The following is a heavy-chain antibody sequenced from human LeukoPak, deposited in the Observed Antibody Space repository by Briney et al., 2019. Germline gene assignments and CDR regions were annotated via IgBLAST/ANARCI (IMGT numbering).Heavy chain of an antibody. CDR1: GGSFRGYY. CDR2: INHSGST. Sequence: PSETLSLPRAVYGGSFRGYYWSWLRQPPRKGRAGIGEINHSGSTNSNPPLESRVAISVDTSMTQFSRKLSSVTAAVTAVYYCARGPHRIDFWSGYYTQYFDYWGQGTLVTVSS. J-gene: IGHJ4*02. V-gene: IGHV4-34*01. D-gene: IGHD3-3*01. CDR3: ARGPHRIDFWSGYYTQYFDY.